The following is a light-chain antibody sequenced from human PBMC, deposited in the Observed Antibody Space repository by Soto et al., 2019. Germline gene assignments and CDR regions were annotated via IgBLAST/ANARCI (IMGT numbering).Light chain of an antibody. V-gene: IGLV2-8*01. CDR3: SSYAGRKKV. CDR2: EVT. CDR1: SSDIGGYNY. J-gene: IGLJ2*01. Sequence: QSVLTQPPSASGSPGQSVTISCTGTSSDIGGYNYVSWYQQHPGKAPKLMIYEVTKRPSGVPDRFSGSKSGNTASLTVSGLQAEDEADSYCSSYAGRKKVFGGGTKLTVL.